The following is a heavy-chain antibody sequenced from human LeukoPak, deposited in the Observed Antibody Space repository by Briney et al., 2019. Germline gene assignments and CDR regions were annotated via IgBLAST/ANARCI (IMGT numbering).Heavy chain of an antibody. CDR3: AKDRVVWEQVATYGLDV. D-gene: IGHD1-26*01. Sequence: PGGSLRLSCTASGFTLSTYGVHWVRQAPGKGLEWVAVISYDGSDQDYADSVKGRFTISRDNSKNTVFVEVNSVRAEDAAVYYCAKDRVVWEQVATYGLDVWGQGTTVIVSS. V-gene: IGHV3-30*18. J-gene: IGHJ6*02. CDR2: ISYDGSDQ. CDR1: GFTLSTYG.